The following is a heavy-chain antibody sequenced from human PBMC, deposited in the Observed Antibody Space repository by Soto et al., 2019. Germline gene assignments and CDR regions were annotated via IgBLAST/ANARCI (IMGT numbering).Heavy chain of an antibody. J-gene: IGHJ6*02. CDR3: ARTPMIGRPAARDANYYYYGMDV. V-gene: IGHV1-69*13. Sequence: SVKVSCKASGGTFSSYAISWVRQAPGQGLEWMGGIIPIFGTANYAQKFQGRVTITADESTSTAYMELSSLRSEDTAVYYCARTPMIGRPAARDANYYYYGMDVWGQGTTVTVSS. D-gene: IGHD2-2*01. CDR2: IIPIFGTA. CDR1: GGTFSSYA.